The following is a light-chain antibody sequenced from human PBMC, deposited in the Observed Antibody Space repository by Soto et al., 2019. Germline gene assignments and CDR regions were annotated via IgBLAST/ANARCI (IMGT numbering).Light chain of an antibody. J-gene: IGLJ1*01. CDR2: DVS. CDR3: ISYTSSSPYV. CDR1: SSDVGGYNY. V-gene: IGLV2-14*01. Sequence: QSALTQPASVSGSLGQSITISCTGTSSDVGGYNYVSWYQQHPGKAPKLMIYDVSNRPSGVSNRFSGSKSGNTASLTISGLQAEDEADYYCISYTSSSPYVFGSGTKETVL.